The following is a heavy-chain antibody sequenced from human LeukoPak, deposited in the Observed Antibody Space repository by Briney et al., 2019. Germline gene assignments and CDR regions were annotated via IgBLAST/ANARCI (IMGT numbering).Heavy chain of an antibody. Sequence: PSETLSLTCTVSGDSVSSGDYYWSWIRQPPGKGLEWIGYIYHSGSTYYTPSLMSRVTISVDRSKNHFSLKLTSVTAADTAVYYCARDRRDYYFDYWGQGTLVTVSS. D-gene: IGHD3/OR15-3a*01. CDR1: GDSVSSGDYY. J-gene: IGHJ4*02. CDR3: ARDRRDYYFDY. CDR2: IYHSGST. V-gene: IGHV4-30-2*01.